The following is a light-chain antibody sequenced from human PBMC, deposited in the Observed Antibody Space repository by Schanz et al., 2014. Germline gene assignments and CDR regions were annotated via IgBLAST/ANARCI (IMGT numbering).Light chain of an antibody. CDR3: QQYNNWPPIT. Sequence: EIVMTQSPATLSVSPGERVTLSCRASQSVSSDLVWYQQKPGQAPRLLIYGASSRATGIPARFSGSGSGTVFTITISSLTSEDFAVYYCQQYNNWPPITFGQGTRLEIK. J-gene: IGKJ5*01. CDR2: GAS. V-gene: IGKV3-15*01. CDR1: QSVSSD.